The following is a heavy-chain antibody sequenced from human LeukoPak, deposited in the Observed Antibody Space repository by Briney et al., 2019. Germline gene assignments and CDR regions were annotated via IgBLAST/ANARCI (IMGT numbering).Heavy chain of an antibody. D-gene: IGHD4-11*01. CDR3: ARDAQRGFDYSNSLQY. CDR1: GFTFSHYG. J-gene: IGHJ4*02. Sequence: GGSLRLSCAASGFTFSHYGLHWVRQAPGKGLEWVAVIWSDGTNKYYTDSVKGRFTISRDDSMKILYLQMDSLRAEDTAIYFCARDAQRGFDYSNSLQYWGQGSLVTVSA. CDR2: IWSDGTNK. V-gene: IGHV3-33*01.